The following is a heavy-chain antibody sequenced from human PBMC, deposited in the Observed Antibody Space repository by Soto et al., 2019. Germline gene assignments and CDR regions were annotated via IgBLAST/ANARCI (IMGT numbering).Heavy chain of an antibody. J-gene: IGHJ3*01. V-gene: IGHV4-4*02. CDR1: CGSISSSNW. CDR2: IYHSGST. D-gene: IGHD2-2*01. Sequence: SETLSLTCAVSCGSISSSNWWSWVRQPPGKGLEWIGEIYHSGSTNYNPSLKSRVTISVDKSKNQFSLKLSSVTAADTAVYYCARGFGVFFFSTGSPRVVFYFWGQGKMVPVSS. CDR3: ARGFGVFFFSTGSPRVVFYF.